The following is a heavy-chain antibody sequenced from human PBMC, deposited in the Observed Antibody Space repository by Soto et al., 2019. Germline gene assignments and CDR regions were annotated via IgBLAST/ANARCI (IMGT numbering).Heavy chain of an antibody. Sequence: QVQLVQSGAAVQKPASSVKVSCKASGGTFNHHAINWVRQAPGLGLEWMGGTIPIFGTSNYAQKFQGRVTITLDESTRKSSMRLSSVRAEDTAVYYCVRGRMRVRGAILRDKGFDPWGQGTLVTVSS. D-gene: IGHD3-10*01. CDR3: VRGRMRVRGAILRDKGFDP. CDR1: GGTFNHHA. V-gene: IGHV1-69*01. J-gene: IGHJ5*02. CDR2: TIPIFGTS.